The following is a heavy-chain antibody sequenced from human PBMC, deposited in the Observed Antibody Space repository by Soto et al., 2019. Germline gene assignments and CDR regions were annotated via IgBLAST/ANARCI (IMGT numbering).Heavy chain of an antibody. J-gene: IGHJ6*02. CDR1: GGSISSSSYY. Sequence: QLQLQESGPGLVKPSETLSLTCTVSGGSISSSSYYWGWIRQPPGKGLEWIGSIYYSGSTYYNPSLKRRVTISGDTSKNQFSLKLSSVTAADTAVYYCARHLQRGYSGEVYYGMDVWGQGTTVTVSS. CDR2: IYYSGST. V-gene: IGHV4-39*01. D-gene: IGHD5-12*01. CDR3: ARHLQRGYSGEVYYGMDV.